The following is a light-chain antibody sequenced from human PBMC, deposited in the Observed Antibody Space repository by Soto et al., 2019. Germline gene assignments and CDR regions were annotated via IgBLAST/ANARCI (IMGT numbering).Light chain of an antibody. CDR3: HQAISFPIT. J-gene: IGKJ5*01. CDR2: TAS. V-gene: IGKV1-12*01. CDR1: KSISTW. Sequence: DIQMTQSPSSVSASVGDSVTITCRASKSISTWLAWYRQKPGKAPELLIYTASNLQSGVPSRFSGRGSATDFTLTISSLQPEDFATYYCHQAISFPITFGQGTRLEIK.